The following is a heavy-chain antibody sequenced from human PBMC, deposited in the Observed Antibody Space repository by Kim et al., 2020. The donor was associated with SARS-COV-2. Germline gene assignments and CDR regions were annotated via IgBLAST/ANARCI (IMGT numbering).Heavy chain of an antibody. D-gene: IGHD3-16*02. J-gene: IGHJ3*01. V-gene: IGHV4-59*01. CDR2: IYYSGST. CDR3: ARNIMITFGGIIAPDAFDV. CDR1: GGSISSYY. Sequence: SETLSLTCTVSGGSISSYYWSWIRQPPGKGLEWIGYIYYSGSTNYNPSLKSRVTISVDTSKNQFSLKLSSVTAADTAVYYCARNIMITFGGIIAPDAFDVWGQGTMVTVSS.